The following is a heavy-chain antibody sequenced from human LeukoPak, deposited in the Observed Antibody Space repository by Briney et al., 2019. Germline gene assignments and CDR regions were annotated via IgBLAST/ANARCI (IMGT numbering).Heavy chain of an antibody. CDR3: AKDYSNYCDY. Sequence: GRSLRLSCAASGFTFSSYGMHWVRQAPGKGLEWVAVVSYDGSNKYYADSVKGRSTISRDNSKNTLYLQMNSLRAEDTAVYYCAKDYSNYCDYWGQGTLVTVSS. V-gene: IGHV3-30*18. CDR1: GFTFSSYG. CDR2: VSYDGSNK. D-gene: IGHD4-11*01. J-gene: IGHJ4*02.